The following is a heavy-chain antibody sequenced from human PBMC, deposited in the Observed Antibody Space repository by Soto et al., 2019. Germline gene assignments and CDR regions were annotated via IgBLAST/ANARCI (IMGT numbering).Heavy chain of an antibody. J-gene: IGHJ4*02. CDR1: GYTFSSYA. CDR2: INPIFGTP. V-gene: IGHV1-69*06. Sequence: QAHLEQSGAELKRPGASVKVSCKASGYTFSSYAISWVRQAPGQGLEWMGGINPIFGTPHYAQKYQGRVTITADTFTNTAYMELTRLTSDDTAVYFCAREGRHFDYWGQGTLVTVSS. CDR3: AREGRHFDY.